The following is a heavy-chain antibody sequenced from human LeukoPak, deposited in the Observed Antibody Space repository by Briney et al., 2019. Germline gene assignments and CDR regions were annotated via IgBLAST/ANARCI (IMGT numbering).Heavy chain of an antibody. J-gene: IGHJ6*03. Sequence: GGTLRLSCAASGFTFSSYSMNWVRQAPGKGLEWVSSISSSSSYIYYADSVKGRFTISRDNAKNSLYLQMNSLRAEDTAVYYCARGPNYCSGGSCYKPYYMDVWGKGTTVTVSS. D-gene: IGHD2-15*01. CDR1: GFTFSSYS. CDR3: ARGPNYCSGGSCYKPYYMDV. V-gene: IGHV3-21*01. CDR2: ISSSSSYI.